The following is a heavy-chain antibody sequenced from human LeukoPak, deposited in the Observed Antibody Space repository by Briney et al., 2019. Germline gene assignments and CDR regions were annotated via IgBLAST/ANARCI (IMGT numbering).Heavy chain of an antibody. V-gene: IGHV3-23*01. J-gene: IGHJ4*02. CDR2: ISGSGGST. Sequence: PGGSLRLSCAASGFTFSSYAMSWVRQAPGKGLEWVSAISGSGGSTYYADSVKGRFTISRDNSKNTLYLQMNSLRAEDTAVYYCAKDTYYYDSSGYYYPFDYWGQGTLVTVSS. D-gene: IGHD3-22*01. CDR3: AKDTYYYDSSGYYYPFDY. CDR1: GFTFSSYA.